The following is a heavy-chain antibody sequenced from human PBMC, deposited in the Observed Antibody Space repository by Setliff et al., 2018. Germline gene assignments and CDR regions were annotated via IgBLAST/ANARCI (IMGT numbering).Heavy chain of an antibody. J-gene: IGHJ4*02. V-gene: IGHV3-74*01. CDR1: GFTFSSYW. CDR3: ARAITGTLFDY. CDR2: INSDGSAT. D-gene: IGHD1-20*01. Sequence: GGSLRLSCAASGFTFSSYWMHWVRQAPGRGLVWVSRINSDGSATSYADSVKGRFTFSRDNAKNTLYLQMNSLRAEDTAVYYCARAITGTLFDYWGQGALVTVSS.